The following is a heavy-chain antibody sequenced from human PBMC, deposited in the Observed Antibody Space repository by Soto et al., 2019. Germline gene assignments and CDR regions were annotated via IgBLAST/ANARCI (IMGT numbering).Heavy chain of an antibody. D-gene: IGHD5-18*01. CDR2: IYSGGST. V-gene: IGHV3-53*01. Sequence: GGSLRLSCAASGFTVSSNYMSWVRQAPGKGLEWVSVIYSGGSTYYADSVKGRFTISRDNSKNTLYLQMNSLSAEDTAVYYCARERYSYGQDYYYYGMDVWGQGTTVTSP. CDR1: GFTVSSNY. CDR3: ARERYSYGQDYYYYGMDV. J-gene: IGHJ6*02.